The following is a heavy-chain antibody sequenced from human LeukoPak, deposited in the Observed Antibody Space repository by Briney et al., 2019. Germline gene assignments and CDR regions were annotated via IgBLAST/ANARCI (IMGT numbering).Heavy chain of an antibody. Sequence: PSETLSLTCTVSGASISSYYWSWIRQSPGKGLEWIGYIYYSGNTNYNPSLKSRVTISVYTSKNQFSLKLSSVTAADTAVYYCASSRPDGYNYLGYWGQGTLVTVSS. CDR1: GASISSYY. V-gene: IGHV4-59*08. CDR3: ASSRPDGYNYLGY. J-gene: IGHJ4*02. CDR2: IYYSGNT. D-gene: IGHD5-24*01.